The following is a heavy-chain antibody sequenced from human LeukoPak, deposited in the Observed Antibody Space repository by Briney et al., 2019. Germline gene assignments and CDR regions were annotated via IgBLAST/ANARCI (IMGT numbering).Heavy chain of an antibody. J-gene: IGHJ4*02. CDR2: IYPGDPDT. CDR3: ARLTGRASKLDQLDY. Sequence: GESLKISCEGSGYSFTSYWIGCVRQMPGKGLEWMGIIYPGDPDTRYSPSFQGQVTISADKSISTAYLQWSSLKASDSAMYYCARLTGRASKLDQLDYWGQGTLVTVSS. CDR1: GYSFTSYW. V-gene: IGHV5-51*01. D-gene: IGHD1-14*01.